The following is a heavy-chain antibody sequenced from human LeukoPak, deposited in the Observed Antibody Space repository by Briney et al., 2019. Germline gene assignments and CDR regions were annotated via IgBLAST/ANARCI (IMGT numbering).Heavy chain of an antibody. CDR1: GYSISSGYY. Sequence: SETLSLTCTVSGYSISSGYYWGWIRQPPGKGLEWIGSIYHSGSTYYNPSLKSRITMSVDTSKNQFSLKLSSVTAADTAVYYCARDTYKYSSSLGWFDPWGQGTLVTVSS. CDR2: IYHSGST. V-gene: IGHV4-38-2*02. CDR3: ARDTYKYSSSLGWFDP. J-gene: IGHJ5*02. D-gene: IGHD6-13*01.